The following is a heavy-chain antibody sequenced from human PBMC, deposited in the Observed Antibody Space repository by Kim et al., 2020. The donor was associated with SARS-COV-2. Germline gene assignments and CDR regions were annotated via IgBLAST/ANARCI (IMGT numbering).Heavy chain of an antibody. V-gene: IGHV3-33*05. CDR3: ARTYSSSAFGFDY. CDR2: ISYDGSNK. CDR1: GFTFSSYG. Sequence: GGSLRLSCAASGFTFSSYGMHWVRQAPGKGLEWVAVISYDGSNKYYADSVKGRFTISRDNSKNTLYLQMNSLRAEDTAVYYCARTYSSSAFGFDYWGQGTLVTVSS. D-gene: IGHD6-13*01. J-gene: IGHJ4*02.